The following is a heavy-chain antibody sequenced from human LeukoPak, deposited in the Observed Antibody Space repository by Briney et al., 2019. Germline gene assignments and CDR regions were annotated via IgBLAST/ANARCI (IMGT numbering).Heavy chain of an antibody. J-gene: IGHJ4*02. CDR1: GYTLTELS. V-gene: IGHV1-24*01. Sequence: ASVKVSCKVSGYTLTELSMHWVRQALGKGLEWTGGFDPEDGETIYAQKFQGRVTMTEDTSTDTAYMELSSLRSEDTAVYYCATPAYYYGSGSYYTQFDYWGQGTLVTVPS. D-gene: IGHD3-10*01. CDR3: ATPAYYYGSGSYYTQFDY. CDR2: FDPEDGET.